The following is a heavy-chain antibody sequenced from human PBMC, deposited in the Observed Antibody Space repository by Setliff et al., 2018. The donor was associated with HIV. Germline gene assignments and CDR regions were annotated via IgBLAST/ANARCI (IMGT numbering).Heavy chain of an antibody. CDR1: GYNFTIFG. Sequence: ASVKVSCKASGYNFTIFGITWVRQAPGQGLEWMGWINANSGHTNYAQKFQDRVTITADTSSTTAYMELSSLRSDDTAVYYCARDWNYVVDVWGKGTTVTVS. CDR2: INANSGHT. CDR3: ARDWNYVVDV. V-gene: IGHV1-18*01. D-gene: IGHD3-16*01. J-gene: IGHJ6*03.